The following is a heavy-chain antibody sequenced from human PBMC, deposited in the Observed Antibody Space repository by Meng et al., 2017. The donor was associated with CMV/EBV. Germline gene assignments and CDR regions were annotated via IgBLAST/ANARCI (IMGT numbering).Heavy chain of an antibody. J-gene: IGHJ6*02. CDR2: IIPILGIA. Sequence: SVKVSCKASGGTFSSYAISWVRQAPGQGLEWMGGIIPILGIANYAQKFQGRVTITADKSTSTAYMGLSSLRSEDTAVYYCARDGGYCSSTSCYRRYYYGMDVWGQGTTVTVSS. D-gene: IGHD2-2*02. CDR1: GGTFSSYA. CDR3: ARDGGYCSSTSCYRRYYYGMDV. V-gene: IGHV1-69*10.